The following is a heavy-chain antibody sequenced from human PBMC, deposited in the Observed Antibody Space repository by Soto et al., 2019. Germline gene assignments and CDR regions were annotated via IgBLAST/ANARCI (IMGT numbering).Heavy chain of an antibody. CDR2: IGTAGDT. V-gene: IGHV3-13*01. D-gene: IGHD3-22*01. Sequence: EVQLVESGGGLVQPGGSLRLSCAASGFTFISYDMHWVRQATGKGLEWVSAIGTAGDTYYPGSVKGRFTISRENAKNSLYLQMNSLRAEDTAVYYCARGRAAYDSSGYSHYFDYWGQGTLVTVSS. CDR1: GFTFISYD. J-gene: IGHJ4*02. CDR3: ARGRAAYDSSGYSHYFDY.